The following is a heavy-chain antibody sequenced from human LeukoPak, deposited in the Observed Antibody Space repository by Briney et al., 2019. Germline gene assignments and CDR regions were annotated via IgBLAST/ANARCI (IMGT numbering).Heavy chain of an antibody. CDR2: ISSSSSYI. CDR3: ARAYNWNDVGYFDY. J-gene: IGHJ4*02. CDR1: GFTFSSYA. Sequence: GGSLRLSCAASGFTFSSYAMSWVRQAPGKGLEWVSSISSSSSYIYYADSVKGRFTISRDNAKNSLYLQMNSLRAEDTAVYYCARAYNWNDVGYFDYWGQGTLVTVSS. V-gene: IGHV3-21*01. D-gene: IGHD1-1*01.